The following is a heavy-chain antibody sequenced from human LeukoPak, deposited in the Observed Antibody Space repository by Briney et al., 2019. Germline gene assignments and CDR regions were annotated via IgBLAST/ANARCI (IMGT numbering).Heavy chain of an antibody. J-gene: IGHJ4*02. V-gene: IGHV3-9*01. Sequence: QSGGSLRLSCAASGFTFDDYAIHWVRQAPGKGLEWVSGISWNTGGIGYADSVKGRFTVSRDNAKNSLYLQMNSLRAEDTAVYYCARDMKRRGFDYWGQGTLVTVSS. CDR3: ARDMKRRGFDY. CDR1: GFTFDDYA. CDR2: ISWNTGGI. D-gene: IGHD6-25*01.